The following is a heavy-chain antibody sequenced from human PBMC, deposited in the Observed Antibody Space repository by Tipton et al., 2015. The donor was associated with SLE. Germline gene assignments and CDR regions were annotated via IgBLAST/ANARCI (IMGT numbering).Heavy chain of an antibody. D-gene: IGHD6-19*01. CDR2: IYSDSSKI. V-gene: IGHV3-23*03. Sequence: SLRLSCAASGFTFNNYGMAWVRQAPGKGLEWLSVIYSDSSKIYYADSVKGRFTISRDNSKNTLFLQMNSLRAEDTATYYCARDGAYSSTDYWGQGTLVTVSS. CDR3: ARDGAYSSTDY. CDR1: GFTFNNYG. J-gene: IGHJ4*02.